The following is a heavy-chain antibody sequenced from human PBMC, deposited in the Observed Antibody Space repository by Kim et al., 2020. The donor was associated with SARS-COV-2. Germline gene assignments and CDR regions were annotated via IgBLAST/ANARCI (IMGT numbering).Heavy chain of an antibody. CDR1: GGSIRNYY. J-gene: IGHJ4*02. CDR2: IYSSGST. D-gene: IGHD3-22*01. CDR3: AREPGGYADY. V-gene: IGHV4-59*01. Sequence: SETLSLTCTVSGGSIRNYYWTWIRQPPGKGLEWIGYIYSSGSTDYNPSLKSRVTMSVDTSKNQFSLKLSSVTAADTAVYYCAREPGGYADYWCQGTLVTV.